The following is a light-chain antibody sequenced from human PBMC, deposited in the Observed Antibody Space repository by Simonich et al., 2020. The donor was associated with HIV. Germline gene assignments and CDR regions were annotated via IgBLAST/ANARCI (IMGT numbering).Light chain of an antibody. Sequence: QTVVTQEPSLTVSPGGTVTLTCASSHGAVTSGYYPNWFQQNPGQAPRALISSTSNKHSWPPARFSGSLLGGKAALTRSGVQPEDEAEYYCLLYYGGAQLWVFGGGTKLTVL. J-gene: IGLJ3*02. V-gene: IGLV7-43*01. CDR3: LLYYGGAQLWV. CDR1: HGAVTSGYY. CDR2: STS.